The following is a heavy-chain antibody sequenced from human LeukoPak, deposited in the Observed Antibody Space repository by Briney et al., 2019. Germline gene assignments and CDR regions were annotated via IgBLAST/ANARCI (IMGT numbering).Heavy chain of an antibody. D-gene: IGHD6-19*01. V-gene: IGHV3-30-3*01. CDR2: ISYNGSNK. Sequence: GGSLRLSCAASGFTFSSYAMHWVRQAPGKGLEWVAVISYNGSNKYYADSVKGRFTISRDNSKNTLYLQMNSLRAEDTAVYYCARESAVAGLFGYWGQGTLVTVSS. CDR1: GFTFSSYA. CDR3: ARESAVAGLFGY. J-gene: IGHJ4*02.